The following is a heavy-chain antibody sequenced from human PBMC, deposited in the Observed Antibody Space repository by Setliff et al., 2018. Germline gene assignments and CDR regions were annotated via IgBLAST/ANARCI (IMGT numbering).Heavy chain of an antibody. CDR2: INHSGST. D-gene: IGHD6-13*01. CDR3: ARGGRISYRPSSSWYILDY. Sequence: SETLSLTCAVYGGSFSGYYWSWIRQPPGKGLEWIGEINHSGSTNYNPSLKSRVTISVDTSKNQFSLKLSSVTAADTAVYYCARGGRISYRPSSSWYILDYWGQGTLVTVSA. CDR1: GGSFSGYY. V-gene: IGHV4-34*01. J-gene: IGHJ4*02.